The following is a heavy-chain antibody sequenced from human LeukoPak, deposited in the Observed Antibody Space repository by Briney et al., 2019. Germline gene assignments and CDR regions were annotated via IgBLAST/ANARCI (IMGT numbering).Heavy chain of an antibody. V-gene: IGHV3-72*01. CDR3: TTDPVGATLDY. Sequence: GGSLRLSCAASGFTFSDHYMDWVRQAPGKGLEWVGRTRNKANSYTTEYAASVKGRFTISRDDSKNSLYLQMNSLKTEDTAVYYCTTDPVGATLDYWGQGTLVTVSS. CDR1: GFTFSDHY. CDR2: TRNKANSYTT. D-gene: IGHD1-26*01. J-gene: IGHJ4*02.